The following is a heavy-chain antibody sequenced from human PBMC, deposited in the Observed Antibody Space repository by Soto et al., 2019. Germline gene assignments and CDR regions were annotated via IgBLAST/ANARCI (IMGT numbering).Heavy chain of an antibody. CDR3: AREGGGSWYDYYYYYMDV. CDR2: ISAYNGNT. J-gene: IGHJ6*03. Sequence: GASVKVSCKAPGFTFNSYGISWVRHAPGKGLEWMGWISAYNGNTNYAQKLQGRVTMTTDTSTSTAYMELRSLRSDDTAVYYCAREGGGSWYDYYYYYMDVWGKGTTVTVSS. V-gene: IGHV1-18*01. CDR1: GFTFNSYG. D-gene: IGHD6-13*01.